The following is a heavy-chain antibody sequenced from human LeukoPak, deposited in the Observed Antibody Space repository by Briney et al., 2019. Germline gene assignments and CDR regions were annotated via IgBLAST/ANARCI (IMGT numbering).Heavy chain of an antibody. CDR1: GFTFSSYA. J-gene: IGHJ4*02. CDR3: ARARGSYDY. CDR2: FSSNGGST. V-gene: IGHV3-64*01. D-gene: IGHD5-12*01. Sequence: PGGSLRLSCAASGFTFSSYAMHWVRQAPGKGLEYVSAFSSNGGSTYYANSVKGRFTISRDNSKNTLYLQMGSLRAEDMAVYYCARARGSYDYWGQGTLVTVSS.